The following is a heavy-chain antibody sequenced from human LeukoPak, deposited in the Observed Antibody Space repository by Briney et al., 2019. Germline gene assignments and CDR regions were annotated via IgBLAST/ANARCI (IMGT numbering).Heavy chain of an antibody. CDR2: IYTGGST. Sequence: SETLSLTCTVSGGSISSYYWSWIRQPAGKGLEWIGRIYTGGSTNYNPSLKSRVTMSVDTSKNQFSLKLSSVTAADTAVYYCARDPHPFYYYGMDVRGQGTTVTVSS. CDR3: ARDPHPFYYYGMDV. J-gene: IGHJ6*02. V-gene: IGHV4-4*07. CDR1: GGSISSYY.